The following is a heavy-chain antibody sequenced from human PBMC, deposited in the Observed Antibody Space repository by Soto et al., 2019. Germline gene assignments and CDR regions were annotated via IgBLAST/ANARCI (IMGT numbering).Heavy chain of an antibody. J-gene: IGHJ6*02. V-gene: IGHV4-61*01. CDR2: IYYSGST. CDR3: ARETKYYDFWSGYVNYYYYGMDV. CDR1: GGSVSSGSYY. Sequence: ETLSLTCTVSGGSVSSGSYYWSWIRQPPGKGLEWIGYIYYSGSTNYNPSLKSRVTISVDTSKNQFSLKLSSVTAADTAVYYCARETKYYDFWSGYVNYYYYGMDVWGQGTTVTVSS. D-gene: IGHD3-3*01.